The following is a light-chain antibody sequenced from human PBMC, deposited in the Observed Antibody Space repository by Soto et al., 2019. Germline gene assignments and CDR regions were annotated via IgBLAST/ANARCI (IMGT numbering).Light chain of an antibody. CDR1: SSDVGGYNY. J-gene: IGLJ2*01. V-gene: IGLV2-14*01. Sequence: QSALTQPASVSGSPGQSITISCTGTSSDVGGYNYVSWYQQHPGKAPKLMIYDVSNRPSGVSNRFSGFKSGNTASLTISGLQVEDEADYYCSSYTSSSILGDVVFGGGTKLTVL. CDR3: SSYTSSSILGDVV. CDR2: DVS.